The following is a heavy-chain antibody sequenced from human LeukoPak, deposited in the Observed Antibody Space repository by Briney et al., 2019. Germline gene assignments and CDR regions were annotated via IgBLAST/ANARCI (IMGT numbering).Heavy chain of an antibody. D-gene: IGHD6-13*01. J-gene: IGHJ6*04. Sequence: GGSLRLSCAASGFTFSSYAMHWVRQAPGKGLEWVAVISYDGSNKYYADSVRGRFTLSRDNFKNTLYLQMNSLRAEDTAVYYCAREPYIAAAGTDYYFGMDVWGKGTTVTVSS. CDR2: ISYDGSNK. CDR1: GFTFSSYA. V-gene: IGHV3-30*04. CDR3: AREPYIAAAGTDYYFGMDV.